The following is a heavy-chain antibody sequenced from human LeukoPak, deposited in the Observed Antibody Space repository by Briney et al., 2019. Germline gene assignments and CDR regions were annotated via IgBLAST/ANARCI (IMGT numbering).Heavy chain of an antibody. CDR3: ARIYDSSGYYEDY. CDR1: GYTFTSYD. Sequence: ASVKVSCKASGYTFTSYDINWVRQAPGQGLEWMGWMNPNSGNTAYAQKFQGRVTMTRNTSISTAYMELSSLRSEDTAVYYCARIYDSSGYYEDYWGQGTLVTVSS. D-gene: IGHD3-22*01. J-gene: IGHJ4*02. CDR2: MNPNSGNT. V-gene: IGHV1-8*01.